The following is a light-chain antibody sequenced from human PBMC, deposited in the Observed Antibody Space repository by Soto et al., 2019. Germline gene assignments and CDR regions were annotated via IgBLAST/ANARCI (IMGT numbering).Light chain of an antibody. Sequence: QSALTQHPSASGSPGQSVTISCTGTSSDVGGYNYVSWYQQHPGKAPKLMIYEVSKRPSGVPDRFSGSKSGNTASLTVSGLQAEDEADYYCSSSAGSNTLVFGGGTKLTVL. CDR1: SSDVGGYNY. V-gene: IGLV2-8*01. CDR2: EVS. CDR3: SSSAGSNTLV. J-gene: IGLJ2*01.